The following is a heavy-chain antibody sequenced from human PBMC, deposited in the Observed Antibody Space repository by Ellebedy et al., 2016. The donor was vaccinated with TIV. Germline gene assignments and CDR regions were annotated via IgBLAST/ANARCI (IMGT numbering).Heavy chain of an antibody. CDR1: GDSISSYY. J-gene: IGHJ4*02. Sequence: SETLSLXXTVSGDSISSYYWSWIRQSPGKGLEWIGYIYHSGGATANYNPSLKSRVTISSDKSKNQFSLNLTSVTPADTAIYFCARVADGDFDHWGQGTLVTVSS. V-gene: IGHV4-59*13. CDR3: ARVADGDFDH. CDR2: IYHSGGATA. D-gene: IGHD2-8*01.